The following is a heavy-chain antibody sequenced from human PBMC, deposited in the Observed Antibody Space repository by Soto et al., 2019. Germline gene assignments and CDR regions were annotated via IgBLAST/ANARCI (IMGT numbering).Heavy chain of an antibody. J-gene: IGHJ5*02. CDR1: GGAISSYF. CDR2: MYNSGST. V-gene: IGHV4-59*08. D-gene: IGHD3-22*01. Sequence: PWEALSHTCTISGGAISSYFWTRIRQPPGKGLEWIGFMYNSGSTHYNPSLKSRVTISLDTSKNQFSLNLRSVTAADTAVYYCARGVNYYDSSGSSWFDPWGQGALVTVS. CDR3: ARGVNYYDSSGSSWFDP.